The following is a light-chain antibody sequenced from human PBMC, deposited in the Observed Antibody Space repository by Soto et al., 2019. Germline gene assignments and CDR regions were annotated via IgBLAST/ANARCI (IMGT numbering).Light chain of an antibody. CDR1: SSNLGNNA. CDR2: FDD. V-gene: IGLV1-36*01. Sequence: QSVLTQPPSVYAAPRQRVTISCSGSSSNLGNNAVNWYQQVPGKAPKLLIHFDDRVASGVSDRFSGSKSGTSASLAISALQSEDEADYYCASWDDDLNGPLFGGGTKLTVL. J-gene: IGLJ3*02. CDR3: ASWDDDLNGPL.